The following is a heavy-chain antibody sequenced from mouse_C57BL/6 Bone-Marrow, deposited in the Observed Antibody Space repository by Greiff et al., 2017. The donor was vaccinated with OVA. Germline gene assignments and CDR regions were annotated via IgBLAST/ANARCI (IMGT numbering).Heavy chain of an antibody. J-gene: IGHJ1*03. V-gene: IGHV1-55*01. CDR1: GYTFTSYW. D-gene: IGHD1-1*01. Sequence: VQLQQPGAELVKPGASVKMSCKASGYTFTSYWITWVKQRPGQGLEWIGDIYPGSGSTNYNEKFKSKATLTVDTSSSTAYMQLSSLTSEDSAVYYCARFTTVVATGYVDVWGTGTTVTVSS. CDR2: IYPGSGST. CDR3: ARFTTVVATGYVDV.